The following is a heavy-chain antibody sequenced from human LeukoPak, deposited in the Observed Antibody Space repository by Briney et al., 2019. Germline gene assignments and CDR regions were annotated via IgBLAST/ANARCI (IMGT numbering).Heavy chain of an antibody. J-gene: IGHJ4*02. D-gene: IGHD5-12*01. CDR3: ARDYEWLRF. Sequence: GGSLRLSCAASGFTFSSYIMNWVRQAPGKGLEWVSYISSSSSTIYYADSVKGRFTISRDNAKNSLYLQMNSLRAEDTAVYYCARDYEWLRFWGQGTLVTVSS. V-gene: IGHV3-48*01. CDR2: ISSSSSTI. CDR1: GFTFSSYI.